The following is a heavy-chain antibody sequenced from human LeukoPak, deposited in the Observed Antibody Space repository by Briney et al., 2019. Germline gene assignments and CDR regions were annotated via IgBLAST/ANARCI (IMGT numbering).Heavy chain of an antibody. CDR3: ARDEATGDSGYDFPGSRDY. D-gene: IGHD5-12*01. CDR2: IIPIFGTA. CDR1: GGTFSSYA. V-gene: IGHV1-69*13. J-gene: IGHJ4*02. Sequence: SLKVSCKASGGTFSSYAISWVRQAPGQGLEWMGGIIPIFGTANYAQKFQGRVTITADESTSTAYMELSSLRSEDTAVYYCARDEATGDSGYDFPGSRDYWGQGTLVTVSS.